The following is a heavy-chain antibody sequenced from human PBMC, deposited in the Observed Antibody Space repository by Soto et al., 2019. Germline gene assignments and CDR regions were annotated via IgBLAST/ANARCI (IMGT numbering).Heavy chain of an antibody. CDR3: AKASTPSLDWLTFDY. Sequence: GGSLRLSCAASGFTFSSYAMHWVRQAPGKGLEWVAVISYDGSNKYYADSVKGRFTISRDNSKNTLYLQMNSLRAEDTAVYYCAKASTPSLDWLTFDYWGQGTLVTVSS. V-gene: IGHV3-30-3*01. J-gene: IGHJ4*02. D-gene: IGHD3-9*01. CDR2: ISYDGSNK. CDR1: GFTFSSYA.